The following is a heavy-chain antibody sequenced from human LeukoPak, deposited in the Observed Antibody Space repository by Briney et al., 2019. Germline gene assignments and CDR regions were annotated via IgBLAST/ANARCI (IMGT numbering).Heavy chain of an antibody. J-gene: IGHJ4*02. D-gene: IGHD3-22*01. CDR2: INHSGST. V-gene: IGHV4-34*01. CDR1: GVSFSGYY. Sequence: PSETLSLTCAVYGVSFSGYYWSWIRQPPGKGLEWIGEINHSGSTNYNPSLKSRVTISVDTSKNQFSLKLSSVTAADTAVFYCATRVYYYDSSGYYASWGQGTLVTVSS. CDR3: ATRVYYYDSSGYYAS.